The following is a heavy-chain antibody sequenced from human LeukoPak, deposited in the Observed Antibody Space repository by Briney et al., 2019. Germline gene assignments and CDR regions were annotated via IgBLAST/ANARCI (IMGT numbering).Heavy chain of an antibody. D-gene: IGHD2-2*01. J-gene: IGHJ4*02. Sequence: GGSLRLSCAASGFTFSDYAMNWVRQAPGKGLEWVSSISSGGSYISYADSVKGRFTVSRDNAKDSLFLQMRSLRDEDTAVYYCARGPALYCTSSSCLDGVDWGQGTLVTVSS. V-gene: IGHV3-21*01. CDR3: ARGPALYCTSSSCLDGVD. CDR2: ISSGGSYI. CDR1: GFTFSDYA.